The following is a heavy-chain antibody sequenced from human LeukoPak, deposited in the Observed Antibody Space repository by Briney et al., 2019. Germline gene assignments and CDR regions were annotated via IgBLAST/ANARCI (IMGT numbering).Heavy chain of an antibody. CDR1: GGSISSGGYY. Sequence: SETLSLTCTVSGGSISSGGYYRSWIRQHPGKGLEWIGYIYYSGSTYYNPSLKSRVTISVDTSKSQFSLKLSSVTAADTAVYYCARDRRVINGYFDYWGQGTLVTVSS. V-gene: IGHV4-31*03. J-gene: IGHJ4*02. D-gene: IGHD3-22*01. CDR3: ARDRRVINGYFDY. CDR2: IYYSGST.